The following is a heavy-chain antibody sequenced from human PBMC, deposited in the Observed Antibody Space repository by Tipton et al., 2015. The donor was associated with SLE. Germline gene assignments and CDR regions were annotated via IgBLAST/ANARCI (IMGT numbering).Heavy chain of an antibody. CDR1: GGSFTGYY. D-gene: IGHD3-22*01. J-gene: IGHJ4*02. Sequence: TLSLTCAVFGGSFTGYYWSWIRQSPVKGLEWIGEINQSGRTNYNPSLQSRVTISLDTSENQFSLKLSSVTAADTAIYYCSRHRTSYYDSSGLYFDYWGQGTLVTVTS. CDR3: SRHRTSYYDSSGLYFDY. CDR2: INQSGRT. V-gene: IGHV4-34*01.